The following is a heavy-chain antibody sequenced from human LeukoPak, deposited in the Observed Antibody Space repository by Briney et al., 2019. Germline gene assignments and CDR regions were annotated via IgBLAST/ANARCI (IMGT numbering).Heavy chain of an antibody. Sequence: ASVKVSCKASGYTFTSYYMHWVRQAPGQGLEWMGIINPSGGSTSYAQKFQGRVTMTRDTSTSTVYMELSSLRSGDTAVYYCARDETPDTAMVYYFDYWGQGTLVTVSS. D-gene: IGHD5-18*01. CDR2: INPSGGST. CDR3: ARDETPDTAMVYYFDY. J-gene: IGHJ4*02. V-gene: IGHV1-46*01. CDR1: GYTFTSYY.